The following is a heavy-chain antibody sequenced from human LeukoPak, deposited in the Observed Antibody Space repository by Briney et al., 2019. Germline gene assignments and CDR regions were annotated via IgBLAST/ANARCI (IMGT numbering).Heavy chain of an antibody. CDR1: GFTFSSYA. CDR3: AKGPRATTVHLLDY. J-gene: IGHJ4*02. Sequence: GGFLRLSCAASGFTFSSYAIHWVRQAQGKGLEWVAVISYDGTYKYYADSVKGRFNISRDNSKNTLYLQMNSLRAEDTAVYYCAKGPRATTVHLLDYWGQGTLVTVSS. V-gene: IGHV3-30-3*01. CDR2: ISYDGTYK. D-gene: IGHD4-17*01.